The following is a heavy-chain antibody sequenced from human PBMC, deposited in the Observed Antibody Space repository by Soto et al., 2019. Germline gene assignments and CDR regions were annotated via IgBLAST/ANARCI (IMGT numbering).Heavy chain of an antibody. CDR2: ISYDGSNK. J-gene: IGHJ6*02. CDR3: ARGDREDIAVVVGVRPGEYGVDV. Sequence: QVQLVESGGGVVQPGRSLRLSCAASGFTFRNYAMHWVRQAPGKGLECVAVISYDGSNKFYRYYVKGRFTISRDNSKNTLYLQINSLRYEDTAVYYCARGDREDIAVVVGVRPGEYGVDVWGQGTTVTVSS. CDR1: GFTFRNYA. D-gene: IGHD2-15*01. V-gene: IGHV3-30-3*01.